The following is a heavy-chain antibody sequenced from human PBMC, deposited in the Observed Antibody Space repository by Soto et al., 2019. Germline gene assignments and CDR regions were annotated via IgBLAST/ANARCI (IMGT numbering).Heavy chain of an antibody. V-gene: IGHV4-59*08. CDR2: VYYTGIA. J-gene: IGHJ4*02. CDR3: ARHSNEYRKSLDY. CDR1: GGSISSYY. D-gene: IGHD1-1*01. Sequence: SETLSLTCTVSGGSISSYYWSWIRQPPGKGLEWIGFVYYTGIARYNPSLKSRVTISVDTSKNQFSLKLSSVTAADTAVYYCARHSNEYRKSLDYWGQGTLVTVSS.